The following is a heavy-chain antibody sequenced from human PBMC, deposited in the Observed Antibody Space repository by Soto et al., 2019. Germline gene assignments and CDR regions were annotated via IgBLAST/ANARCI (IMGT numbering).Heavy chain of an antibody. CDR1: GFTVSSNY. Sequence: EVQLVETGGGLIQPGGSLRLSCAASGFTVSSNYMSWVRQAPGKGLEWVSVIYSGGSTYYADSVKGRFTISRDNSKNTLYLQMNSLRAEDTAVYYCASLPGIAAAYYGMDVWGQGTTFTVSS. J-gene: IGHJ6*02. V-gene: IGHV3-53*02. D-gene: IGHD6-13*01. CDR3: ASLPGIAAAYYGMDV. CDR2: IYSGGST.